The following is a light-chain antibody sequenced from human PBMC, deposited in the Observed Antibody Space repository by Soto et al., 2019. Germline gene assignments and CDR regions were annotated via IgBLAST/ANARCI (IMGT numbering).Light chain of an antibody. CDR1: SGHSRYT. Sequence: QPVVTQSPSASASLGASVKLTCTLSSGHSRYTIAWHQQQPEKGPRYLMRLNSDGTHSKGDGIPDRFSGSGSGAERYLTISSLQSEDEAEYYCQTWGSGIPVFGGGTKLTVL. CDR3: QTWGSGIPV. CDR2: LNSDGTH. J-gene: IGLJ2*01. V-gene: IGLV4-69*01.